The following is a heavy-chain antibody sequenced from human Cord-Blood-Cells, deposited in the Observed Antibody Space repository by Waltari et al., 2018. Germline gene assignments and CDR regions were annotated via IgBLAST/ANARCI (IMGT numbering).Heavy chain of an antibody. V-gene: IGHV1-2*02. J-gene: IGHJ3*02. Sequence: QVQLVQSGAEVKKPGASVKVSCKASGYTFTGYYMHWVRQAPGQGLEWRRWINPNSGGTNYAQKFAGRVTMTRDTSISTAYMELSRLRSDDTAVYYCARGARRGSYSGAFDIWGQGTMVTVSS. CDR2: INPNSGGT. CDR3: ARGARRGSYSGAFDI. CDR1: GYTFTGYY. D-gene: IGHD1-26*01.